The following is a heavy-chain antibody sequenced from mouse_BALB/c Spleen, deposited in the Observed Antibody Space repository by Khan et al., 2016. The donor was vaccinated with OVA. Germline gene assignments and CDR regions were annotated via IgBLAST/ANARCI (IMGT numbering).Heavy chain of an antibody. V-gene: IGHV2-3*01. D-gene: IGHD2-2*01. J-gene: IGHJ3*01. CDR2: IWSDGNT. CDR3: ALIFYCYDWCAY. CDR1: GSSSTSYG. Sequence: QVQLKESGPGLVAPSQSLSITCTVSGSSSTSYGVSWARQTPGKGLEWLGVIWSDGNTNYHSSLKSRLTITKDNSKSQVLLKLNSLQTDDTATYYCALIFYCYDWCAYWGQGTLVTVSA.